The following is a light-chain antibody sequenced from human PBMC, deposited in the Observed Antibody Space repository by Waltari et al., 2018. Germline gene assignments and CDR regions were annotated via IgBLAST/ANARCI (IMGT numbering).Light chain of an antibody. Sequence: ETVLTQSPGTLSLSPGERATLSCRASQRVSGNCLAWYQQKPGQSPRLLIYAASSRVAGLPDRFSGSGSGTDFTLTISRLEPEDFAVYYCQQCGGSPYTFGQGTNLEIK. CDR3: QQCGGSPYT. V-gene: IGKV3-20*01. CDR1: QRVSGNC. CDR2: AAS. J-gene: IGKJ2*01.